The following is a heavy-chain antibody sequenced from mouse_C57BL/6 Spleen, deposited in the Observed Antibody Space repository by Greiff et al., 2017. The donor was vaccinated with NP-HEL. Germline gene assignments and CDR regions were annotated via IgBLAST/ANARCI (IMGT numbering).Heavy chain of an antibody. CDR2: IRSKSNNYAT. V-gene: IGHV10-1*01. CDR1: GFSFNTYA. J-gene: IGHJ2*01. D-gene: IGHD2-3*01. CDR3: VRLDGY. Sequence: EVLLVESGGGLVQPKGSLKLSCAASGFSFNTYAMHWVRQAPGKGLEWVARIRSKSNNYATYYAVSGKDRLTISRDDTESMLYLQMNNLKTEDTAMYYCVRLDGYWGQGTTLTVSS.